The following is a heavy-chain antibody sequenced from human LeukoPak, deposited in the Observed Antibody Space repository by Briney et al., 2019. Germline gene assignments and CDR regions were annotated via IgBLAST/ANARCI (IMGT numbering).Heavy chain of an antibody. CDR3: ARGGYSYGYLNWFDP. CDR1: GGSISRYY. CDR2: IYYSGNT. D-gene: IGHD5-18*01. J-gene: IGHJ5*02. V-gene: IGHV4-59*01. Sequence: SETLSLTCTASGGSISRYYWSWMRQPPGKGLEWVGYIYYSGNTNYNPSLKSRVAISVDTSKNQFSLKLSSVTAADTAVYYCARGGYSYGYLNWFDPWGQGTLVTVSS.